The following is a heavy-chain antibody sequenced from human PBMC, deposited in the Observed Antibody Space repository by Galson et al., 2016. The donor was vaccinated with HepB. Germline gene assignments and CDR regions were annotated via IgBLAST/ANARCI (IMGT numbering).Heavy chain of an antibody. CDR3: ARTYYGFMGHPDD. D-gene: IGHD3-16*01. CDR1: GASISSSDC. Sequence: SETLSLTCAVSGASISSSDCWCCFRHPPGKGLEWIGENYHSGSTNYKPSPHSRLTKSVDNPKNHFSLKLSSVTAADTAVYYCARTYYGFMGHPDDWGQGTLVTVSS. V-gene: IGHV4-4*02. J-gene: IGHJ4*02. CDR2: NYHSGST.